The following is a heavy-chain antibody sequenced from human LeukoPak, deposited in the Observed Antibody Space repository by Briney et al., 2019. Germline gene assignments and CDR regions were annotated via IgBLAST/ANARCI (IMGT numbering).Heavy chain of an antibody. J-gene: IGHJ6*02. CDR2: IRYDGSNK. V-gene: IGHV3-30*02. Sequence: GGSLRLSCAASGFTFSSYGMHWVRQAPGKGPEWVAFIRYDGSNKYYADSVKGRFTISRDNSKNTLYLQMNSLRAEDTAVYYCAAMVPYYYYGMDVWGQGTTVTVSS. CDR1: GFTFSSYG. D-gene: IGHD3-10*01. CDR3: AAMVPYYYYGMDV.